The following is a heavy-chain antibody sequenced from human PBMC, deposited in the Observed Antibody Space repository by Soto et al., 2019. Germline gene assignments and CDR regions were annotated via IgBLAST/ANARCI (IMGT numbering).Heavy chain of an antibody. CDR1: GITVNKYT. J-gene: IGHJ6*02. Sequence: EAQLVESGGGLVKPGGSLRLSCVASGITVNKYTMNWVRQAPGTGLEWVSSISSSSTYIYYAESVKGRFTISRDNAKKSLFLQTGSLRVDDTAVYYCAREPGPSQDYYCGMDVWGQGTTVTVAS. V-gene: IGHV3-21*01. CDR2: ISSSSTYI. CDR3: AREPGPSQDYYCGMDV.